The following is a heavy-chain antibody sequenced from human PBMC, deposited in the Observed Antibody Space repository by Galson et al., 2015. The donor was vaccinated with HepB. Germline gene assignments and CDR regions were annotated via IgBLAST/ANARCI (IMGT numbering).Heavy chain of an antibody. D-gene: IGHD2-15*01. CDR2: VSYEESNK. V-gene: IGHV3-30*04. Sequence: SLRLSCAASGFIFSSYTMHWVRQAPGKGLEWVALVSYEESNKYYADSVKGRFTTSRDNSKNTLYLQMNSLRGEDTAVYYCATVGYSGGTWNSDYYGMDVWGQGTTVTVSS. CDR1: GFIFSSYT. CDR3: ATVGYSGGTWNSDYYGMDV. J-gene: IGHJ6*02.